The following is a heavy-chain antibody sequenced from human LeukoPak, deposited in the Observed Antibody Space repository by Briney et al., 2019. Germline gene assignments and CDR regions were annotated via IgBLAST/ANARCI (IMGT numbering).Heavy chain of an antibody. CDR2: IRSKAYGGTT. Sequence: GGSLRLSCTASGFTFGDYAMSLFRQAPGKGLEWVGFIRSKAYGGTTEYAASVKGRFTISRDDSKSIAYLQMNSLKTEDTAVYYCTRDLLWCGGDCYSGGNIDYWGQGTLVTVSS. D-gene: IGHD2-21*02. CDR3: TRDLLWCGGDCYSGGNIDY. V-gene: IGHV3-49*03. J-gene: IGHJ4*02. CDR1: GFTFGDYA.